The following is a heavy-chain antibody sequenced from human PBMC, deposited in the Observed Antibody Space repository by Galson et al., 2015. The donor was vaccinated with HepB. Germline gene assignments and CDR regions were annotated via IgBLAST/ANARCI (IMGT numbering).Heavy chain of an antibody. Sequence: SVKVSCKASGYTFTSYAMHWVRQAPGQRLEWMGWINAGNGNTKYSQKFQGRVTITRDTSASTAYMELSSLRSEDTAVYYCAFEWRGGWFGEFEWGQGTLVTVSS. V-gene: IGHV1-3*01. D-gene: IGHD3-10*01. CDR3: AFEWRGGWFGEFE. CDR1: GYTFTSYA. CDR2: INAGNGNT. J-gene: IGHJ4*02.